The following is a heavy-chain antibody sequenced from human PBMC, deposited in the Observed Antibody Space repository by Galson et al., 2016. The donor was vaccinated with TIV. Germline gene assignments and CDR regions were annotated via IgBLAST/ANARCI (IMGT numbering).Heavy chain of an antibody. CDR1: GFAFSTYA. V-gene: IGHV3-30-3*01. Sequence: SLRLSCAASGFAFSTYAMHWVRQAPGKGLEWVTLISYYGSDKYYADSVKGRFTISRDNSKNTLYMQMNNLRAEDTAVYYCARGDYPATVTTDYSYGMDVWGQGTTVTVSS. CDR2: ISYYGSDK. J-gene: IGHJ6*02. CDR3: ARGDYPATVTTDYSYGMDV. D-gene: IGHD4-11*01.